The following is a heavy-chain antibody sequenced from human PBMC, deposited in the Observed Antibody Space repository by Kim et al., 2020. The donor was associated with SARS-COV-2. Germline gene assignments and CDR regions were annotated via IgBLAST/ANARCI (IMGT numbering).Heavy chain of an antibody. CDR1: GFTFGDYA. V-gene: IGHV3-49*04. Sequence: GGSLRLSCTASGFTFGDYAMSWVRQAPGKGLEWVAVISSNACGGYSAYAASGRFRISISNYDNKSFLDMHIKSVKTTATAVYACTRRDYNCNDLSDYWR. CDR2: ISSNACGGYS. D-gene: IGHD1-1*01. CDR3: TRRDYNCNDLSDY. J-gene: IGHJ4*01.